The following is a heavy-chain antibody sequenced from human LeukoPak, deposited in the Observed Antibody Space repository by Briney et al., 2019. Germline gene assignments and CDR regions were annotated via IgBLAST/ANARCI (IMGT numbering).Heavy chain of an antibody. Sequence: SETLSLTCTVSGGSISSGSYYWSWIREPAGKGLEWIGRIYTSGSTNYNPSLKSRVTISVDTSKNQFSLKLSSVTAADTAVYYCARDPYIPYYDILTGQPYMDVWGKGTTVTISS. CDR1: GGSISSGSYY. D-gene: IGHD3-9*01. CDR3: ARDPYIPYYDILTGQPYMDV. CDR2: IYTSGST. V-gene: IGHV4-61*02. J-gene: IGHJ6*03.